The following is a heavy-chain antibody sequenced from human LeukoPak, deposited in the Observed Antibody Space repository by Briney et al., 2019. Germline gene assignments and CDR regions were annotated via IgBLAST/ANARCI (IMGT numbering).Heavy chain of an antibody. CDR1: GFAFSAYN. V-gene: IGHV3-30*04. Sequence: GGSLRLSCAASGFAFSAYNMHWVRQAPGKGLEWVAVISYDGRNENHAESVKGRFTISRDNSKNTLYLQMNTLRTEDTALYYCVREKYCTPTDCLHGRFYFNCWGQGTLVTVSS. D-gene: IGHD2-8*01. CDR2: ISYDGRNE. CDR3: VREKYCTPTDCLHGRFYFNC. J-gene: IGHJ4*02.